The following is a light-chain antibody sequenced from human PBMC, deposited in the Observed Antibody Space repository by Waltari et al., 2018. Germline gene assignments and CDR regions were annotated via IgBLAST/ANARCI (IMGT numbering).Light chain of an antibody. CDR2: QDR. J-gene: IGLJ3*02. CDR1: NLANKY. CDR3: QVWDSSTYRV. V-gene: IGLV3-1*01. Sequence: SYEVTQSPSMSVSPGQTARITCSGNNLANKYVCWYQQKPGQPPVLIIYQDRKRPSGIPEGFSGSNSGDTATLTISETQSMDEGDYFCQVWDSSTYRVFGGGTKLTVL.